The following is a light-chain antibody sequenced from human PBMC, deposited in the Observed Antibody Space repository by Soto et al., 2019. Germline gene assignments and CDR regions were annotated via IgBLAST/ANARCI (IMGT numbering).Light chain of an antibody. CDR3: QQYGSSPQT. CDR1: QSVSSSY. CDR2: GAS. Sequence: VVTQSPASLSVSPGERATLSCRASQSVSSSYLAWYQQKPGQAPRLLIYGASSRATGIPDRFSGSGSGTDFTLTISRLEPEDFAVYYCQQYGSSPQTFGQGTKLEIK. V-gene: IGKV3-20*01. J-gene: IGKJ2*01.